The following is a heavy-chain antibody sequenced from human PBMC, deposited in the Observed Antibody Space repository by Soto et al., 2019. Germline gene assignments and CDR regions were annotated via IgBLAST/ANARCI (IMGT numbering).Heavy chain of an antibody. CDR2: IYYSGST. Sequence: PSETLSLTCTVSGGSISSGDYYWSWIRQPPGKGLEWIGYIYYSGSTYYNPSLKSRVTISVDTSKNQFSLKLSSVTAADTAVYYCARDHYYDSSGSPYAFDIWGQGTMVTVSS. J-gene: IGHJ3*02. CDR3: ARDHYYDSSGSPYAFDI. CDR1: GGSISSGDYY. V-gene: IGHV4-30-4*01. D-gene: IGHD3-22*01.